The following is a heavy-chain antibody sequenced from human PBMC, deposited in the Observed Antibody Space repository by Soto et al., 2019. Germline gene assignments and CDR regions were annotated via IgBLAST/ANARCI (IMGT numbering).Heavy chain of an antibody. CDR3: AHRPSYCSGGSCYSGFDY. CDR2: IYWDDDK. V-gene: IGHV2-5*02. CDR1: GFSLSTSGVG. D-gene: IGHD2-15*01. Sequence: QITLKESGPTLVKPTQTLTLTCTFSGFSLSTSGVGVGWIRQPPGKALAWLALIYWDDDKRYSPSLKSTLTITKDTSENQVVLTMTNMDPVDTATYYCAHRPSYCSGGSCYSGFDYRGQGTLVTVSS. J-gene: IGHJ4*02.